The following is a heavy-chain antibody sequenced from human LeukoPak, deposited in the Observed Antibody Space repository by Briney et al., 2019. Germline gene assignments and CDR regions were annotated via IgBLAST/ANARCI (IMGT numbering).Heavy chain of an antibody. Sequence: SETLSLTCAVYGGSFSDYYWSWIRQPPGKGLEWIGEINHSGSTNYNPSLKSRVTIPVDTSKNQFSLKLSSVTAADTAVYYCARLKDVTIFGVLIPLSYFDNWGQGTLVTVSS. CDR1: GGSFSDYY. D-gene: IGHD3-3*01. CDR3: ARLKDVTIFGVLIPLSYFDN. J-gene: IGHJ4*02. CDR2: INHSGST. V-gene: IGHV4-34*01.